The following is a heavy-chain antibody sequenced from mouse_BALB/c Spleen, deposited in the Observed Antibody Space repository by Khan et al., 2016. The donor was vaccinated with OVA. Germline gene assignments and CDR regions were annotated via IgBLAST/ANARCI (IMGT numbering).Heavy chain of an antibody. D-gene: IGHD2-3*01. CDR3: AKWGDGYTDAMDY. CDR1: GFSLTTYG. V-gene: IGHV2-3*01. CDR2: IWGDGST. Sequence: QVQLKQSGPGLVAPSQSLSITCTVSGFSLTTYGVNWIRQPPGKGLEWLGVIWGDGSTNYHSALISRMSISKDNSKSQVFLKLNSLQTDDTATYYGAKWGDGYTDAMDYWGQGTSVTVSS. J-gene: IGHJ4*01.